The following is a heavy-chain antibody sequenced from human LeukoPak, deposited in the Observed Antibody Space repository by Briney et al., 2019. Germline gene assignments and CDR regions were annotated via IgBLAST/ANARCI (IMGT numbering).Heavy chain of an antibody. D-gene: IGHD3-16*01. J-gene: IGHJ4*02. CDR2: IYYSGST. Sequence: SETLSLTCTVSGGSISSHYWSWIRQPPGKGLEWIGYIYYSGSTHYNPSLKSRVTISVDTSKNQFSLRLSSVTAADTAVYYCARYDPGAFDYWGQGTLVTVSS. CDR1: GGSISSHY. V-gene: IGHV4-59*08. CDR3: ARYDPGAFDY.